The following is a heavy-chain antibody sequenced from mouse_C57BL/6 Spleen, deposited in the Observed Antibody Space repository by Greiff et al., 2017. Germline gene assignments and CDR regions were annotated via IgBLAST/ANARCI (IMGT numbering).Heavy chain of an antibody. Sequence: EVKLVESGEGLVKPGGSLKLSCAASGFTFSSYAMSWVRQTPEKRLEWVAYISSGGDYIYYADTVKGRFTISRDNARNTLYLQMSSLKSEDTAMYYCTRDGTGPYYFDYWGQGTTLTVSS. D-gene: IGHD4-1*01. CDR2: ISSGGDYI. J-gene: IGHJ2*01. CDR1: GFTFSSYA. V-gene: IGHV5-9-1*02. CDR3: TRDGTGPYYFDY.